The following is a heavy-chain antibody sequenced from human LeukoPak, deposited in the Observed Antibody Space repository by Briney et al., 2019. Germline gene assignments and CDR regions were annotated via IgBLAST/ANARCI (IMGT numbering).Heavy chain of an antibody. V-gene: IGHV4-59*01. Sequence: PSETLSLTCTVSGGSICSYYWSWIRQPPGKGREWIGYIYYSGSTNYNPSLKSRVTISVDTSKNQFSLKLSSVTAADTAVYYCARASSGWYPTFDPWGQGTLVTVSS. J-gene: IGHJ5*02. D-gene: IGHD6-19*01. CDR2: IYYSGST. CDR3: ARASSGWYPTFDP. CDR1: GGSICSYY.